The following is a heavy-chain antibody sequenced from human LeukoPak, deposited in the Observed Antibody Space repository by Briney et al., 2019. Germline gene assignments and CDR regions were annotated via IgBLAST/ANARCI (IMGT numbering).Heavy chain of an antibody. J-gene: IGHJ4*02. CDR1: GGTFSSYA. V-gene: IGHV1-69*06. Sequence: SVKVSCKAPGGTFSSYAISWVRQAPGQGLEWMGGIIPIFGTANYAQKFQGRVTITADKSTSTAYMELSSLRSEDTAVYYCARDGVVVPGTFDYWGQGTLVTVSS. CDR3: ARDGVVVPGTFDY. CDR2: IIPIFGTA. D-gene: IGHD2-2*01.